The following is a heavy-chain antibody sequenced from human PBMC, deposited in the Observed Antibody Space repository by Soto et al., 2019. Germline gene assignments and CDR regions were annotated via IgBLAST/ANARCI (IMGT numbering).Heavy chain of an antibody. CDR1: GGSISSYY. CDR2: IYYSGST. Sequence: QVQLQESGPGLVKPSETLSLTCTVSGGSISSYYWSWIRQPPGKGLEWIGDIYYSGSTNYNPSLRSRVTIPVDTSKIQFSLKLSYVTAADTGVYYCARGEEGVDMPSGYWGQGTLVSLSS. J-gene: IGHJ4*02. V-gene: IGHV4-59*01. CDR3: ARGEEGVDMPSGY. D-gene: IGHD3-16*01.